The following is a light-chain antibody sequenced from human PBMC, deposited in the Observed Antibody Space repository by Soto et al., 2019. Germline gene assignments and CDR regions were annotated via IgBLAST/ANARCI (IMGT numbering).Light chain of an antibody. Sequence: QLVLTQSPSASASLGASVKLTCTLSSGLSNYAIAWHQQQSEKGPRYLMKLNSDGSHSKGDGIPDRFSGSSSGAERYLTISSLQSEDEADYYCQTWGSGIVVFGGGTKVTVL. V-gene: IGLV4-69*01. CDR1: SGLSNYA. CDR2: LNSDGSH. CDR3: QTWGSGIVV. J-gene: IGLJ2*01.